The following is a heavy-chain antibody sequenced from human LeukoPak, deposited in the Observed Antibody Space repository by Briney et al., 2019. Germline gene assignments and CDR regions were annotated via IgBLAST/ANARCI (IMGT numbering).Heavy chain of an antibody. J-gene: IGHJ3*02. Sequence: PGGSLRLSCAASGFTFSSYGMHWVRQAPGKGLEWVAVISYDGSNKYHADSLKGRFTVSRDNSRNTLFLQMNSLRPQDTAVYYCAKGDSSSWFDALDIWGQGTMVTVFS. D-gene: IGHD6-13*01. CDR2: ISYDGSNK. CDR3: AKGDSSSWFDALDI. V-gene: IGHV3-30*18. CDR1: GFTFSSYG.